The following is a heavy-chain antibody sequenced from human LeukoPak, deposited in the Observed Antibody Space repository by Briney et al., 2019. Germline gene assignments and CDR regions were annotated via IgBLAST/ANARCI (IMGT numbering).Heavy chain of an antibody. J-gene: IGHJ3*02. CDR3: ARIYGDYAIYLDDAFDI. CDR1: GDTFTGYY. CDR2: ISAYNGNT. Sequence: SVKVSCKASGDTFTGYYMHWVRQAPGQGLEWMGWISAYNGNTNYAQKLQGRVTMTTDTSTSTAYMELRSLRSDDTAVYYCARIYGDYAIYLDDAFDIWGQGTMVTVSS. V-gene: IGHV1-18*04. D-gene: IGHD4-17*01.